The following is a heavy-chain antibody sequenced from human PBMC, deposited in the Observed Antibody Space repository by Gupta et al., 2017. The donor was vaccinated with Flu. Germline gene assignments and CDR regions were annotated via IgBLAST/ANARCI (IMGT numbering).Heavy chain of an antibody. J-gene: IGHJ6*01. D-gene: IGHD4-17*01. CDR2: IGHTGSA. Sequence: QGHLQAWGAGLLQPSETLSLTCDVSGVYFSGYHWTWSRQPPGKGLEWIGEIGHTGSATYNPSLESRVTISVDTSKNEFSWKRTSLTAADTALYFCARTNTLTPLPTKYYGMDIWVQGTTVAVSS. V-gene: IGHV4-34*01. CDR3: ARTNTLTPLPTKYYGMDI. CDR1: GVYFSGYH.